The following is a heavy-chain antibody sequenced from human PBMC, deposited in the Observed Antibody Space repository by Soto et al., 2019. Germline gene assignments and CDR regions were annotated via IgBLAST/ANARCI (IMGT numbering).Heavy chain of an antibody. CDR2: IYYLGST. V-gene: IGHV4-59*01. CDR1: GGSMSEYF. D-gene: IGHD3-10*01. J-gene: IGHJ4*02. Sequence: PSETLSLTCSVSGGSMSEYFWSWIRQSPGKGLEWIGYIYYLGSTDYNPSLKSRVTISVDTSKRQLSLRLTSVTAADTAVYYCARDWYDGSGSPYPAYWGPGTQVTV. CDR3: ARDWYDGSGSPYPAY.